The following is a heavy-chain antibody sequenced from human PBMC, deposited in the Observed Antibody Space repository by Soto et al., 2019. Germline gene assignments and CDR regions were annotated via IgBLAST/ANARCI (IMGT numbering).Heavy chain of an antibody. D-gene: IGHD3-10*01. V-gene: IGHV1-18*04. J-gene: IGHJ5*02. CDR2: ISAYNGNT. Sequence: ASVKVSCKASGYTFTSYGISWVRQAPGQGLEWMGWISAYNGNTNYAQKLQGRVTMTTGTSTSTAYMELRSLRSDDTAVYYCARGKRITMVRGVRAGGWFDPRGQGTLVTVSS. CDR3: ARGKRITMVRGVRAGGWFDP. CDR1: GYTFTSYG.